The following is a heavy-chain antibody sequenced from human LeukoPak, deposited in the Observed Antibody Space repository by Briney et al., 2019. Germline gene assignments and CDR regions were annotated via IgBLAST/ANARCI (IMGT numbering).Heavy chain of an antibody. V-gene: IGHV3-23*01. CDR2: ISRSGGST. J-gene: IGHJ4*02. Sequence: GGSLRLSCAASGFTYSSYAMSWVRQAPGKGLEWASSISRSGGSTYYADSVKGRFTISRDNSRNTLYLQMNSLRAEDTAVYYCTKDSDPTYWGQGTLVTVSS. CDR1: GFTYSSYA. CDR3: TKDSDPTY.